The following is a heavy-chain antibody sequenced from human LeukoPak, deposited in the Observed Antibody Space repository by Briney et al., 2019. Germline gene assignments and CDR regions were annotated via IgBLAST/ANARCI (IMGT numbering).Heavy chain of an antibody. Sequence: PSETLSLTCTVSGYSISSGYYWAWIRQPPGKGLEWIGSIFHTGSTYHNPSLKSRVTISVDTSKNQFSLKLNSVTAADTAVYYCARAGNIRFDYWGQGTLVTVSS. D-gene: IGHD1/OR15-1a*01. CDR1: GYSISSGYY. CDR2: IFHTGST. J-gene: IGHJ4*02. V-gene: IGHV4-38-2*02. CDR3: ARAGNIRFDY.